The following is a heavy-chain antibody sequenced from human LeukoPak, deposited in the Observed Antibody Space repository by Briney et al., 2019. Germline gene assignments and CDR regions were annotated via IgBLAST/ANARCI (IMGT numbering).Heavy chain of an antibody. V-gene: IGHV5-51*01. CDR2: IYPGDSDT. CDR3: ARLAVAGKRSPYADY. Sequence: GESLKISCKGSGYSFTSYWIGWVRQMPGKGLEWMGIIYPGDSDTRYSPSFQGQVTISADKSISTAYLQWGSLKASDTAMYYCARLAVAGKRSPYADYWGQGTLVTVSS. D-gene: IGHD6-19*01. J-gene: IGHJ4*02. CDR1: GYSFTSYW.